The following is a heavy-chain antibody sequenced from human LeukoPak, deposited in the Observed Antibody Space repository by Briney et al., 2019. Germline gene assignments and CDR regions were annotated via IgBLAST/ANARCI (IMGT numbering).Heavy chain of an antibody. D-gene: IGHD6-13*01. Sequence: ASVKVSCKASGYTFTGYYMHWVRQAPGQGLEWMGWINPNSGGTNYAQKFLGRVTMTRDTSISTAYMELSRLRSDDTAVYYCARVSIAAGGAKDYFDYWGQGTLVTVSS. CDR3: ARVSIAAGGAKDYFDY. CDR1: GYTFTGYY. V-gene: IGHV1-2*02. CDR2: INPNSGGT. J-gene: IGHJ4*02.